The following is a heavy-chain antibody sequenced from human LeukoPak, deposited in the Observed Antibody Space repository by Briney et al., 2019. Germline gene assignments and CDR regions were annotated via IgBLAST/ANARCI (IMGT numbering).Heavy chain of an antibody. V-gene: IGHV3-21*01. Sequence: GGSLRLSCTASGFTFSGYSMNWIRQAPGKGQEWVSSFGTRSTSVYHAGSVKGRFAISRDNAKNSLYLQMNSLRAEDTALYYCAREVSEGFDFWGQGTLVTVSS. J-gene: IGHJ4*02. CDR3: AREVSEGFDF. CDR2: FGTRSTSV. D-gene: IGHD3-22*01. CDR1: GFTFSGYS.